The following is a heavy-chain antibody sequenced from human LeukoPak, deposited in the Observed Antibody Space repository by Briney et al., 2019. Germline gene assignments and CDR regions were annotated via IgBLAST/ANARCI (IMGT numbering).Heavy chain of an antibody. Sequence: SAPLSLTCPVSGYSLNSWYYLGWIRPPPGKGLAWIGGIYHSGSTHYNPSLKSRVTISVDTSKNQFSLKLSSVTAADTAVYYCARDLHGGYSYGYEFDYWGQGTLVTVSS. CDR2: IYHSGST. D-gene: IGHD5-18*01. J-gene: IGHJ4*02. CDR3: ARDLHGGYSYGYEFDY. V-gene: IGHV4-38-2*02. CDR1: GYSLNSWYY.